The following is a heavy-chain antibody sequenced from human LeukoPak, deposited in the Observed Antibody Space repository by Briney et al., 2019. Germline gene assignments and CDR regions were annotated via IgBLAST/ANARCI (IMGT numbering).Heavy chain of an antibody. CDR2: IYHSGST. Sequence: SETLSLTCTVSGGSISSGGYYWSWIRQPPGKGLEWIGYIYHSGSTYYNPSLKSRVTISVDRSKNQFSLKLSSVTAADTAVYYCARDRRSGVPAATIAGFDYWGPGTLVTVSS. J-gene: IGHJ4*02. CDR3: ARDRRSGVPAATIAGFDY. V-gene: IGHV4-30-2*01. CDR1: GGSISSGGYY. D-gene: IGHD2-2*01.